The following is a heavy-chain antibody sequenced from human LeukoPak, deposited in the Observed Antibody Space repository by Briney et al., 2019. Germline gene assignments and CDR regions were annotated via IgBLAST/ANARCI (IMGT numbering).Heavy chain of an antibody. CDR1: GGSISTITYC. D-gene: IGHD3-22*01. CDR3: AASYYYDTQFDP. CDR2: MYYCGNT. J-gene: IGHJ5*02. V-gene: IGHV4-39*07. Sequence: SETLSLTCTVSGGSISTITYCWGWIRQPPGKGLEWVGHMYYCGNTFYNPSLKSRVTISVDTSKNQFSLKLSSVTAADTAVYYCAASYYYDTQFDPWGQGTLVTVSS.